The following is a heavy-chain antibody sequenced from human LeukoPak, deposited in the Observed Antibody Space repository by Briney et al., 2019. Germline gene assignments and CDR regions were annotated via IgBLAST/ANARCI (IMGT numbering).Heavy chain of an antibody. J-gene: IGHJ4*02. V-gene: IGHV4-39*01. Sequence: PSETLSLTCTVSGGSISSSHFYWGWIRQTPGKGLEWIGSVYDSGSAYHNPSITSRVTISVDVSKNQFSLNLRSVTAADTAVYYCARLGRGCSSSSCYSDWGQGTRVTVSS. CDR2: VYDSGSA. D-gene: IGHD2-2*01. CDR1: GGSISSSHFY. CDR3: ARLGRGCSSSSCYSD.